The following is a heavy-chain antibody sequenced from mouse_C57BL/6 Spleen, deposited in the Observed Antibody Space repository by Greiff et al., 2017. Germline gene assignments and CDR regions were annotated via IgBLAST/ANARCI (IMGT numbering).Heavy chain of an antibody. Sequence: EVQLQQSGPGLVKPSQSLSLTCSVTGYSITSGYYWNWIRQFPGNKLEWMGYISYDGSNNYNPSLKNRISITRDTSKNQFFLKLNSVTTEDTATYYCATPGAMDYWGQGTSVTVSS. CDR3: ATPGAMDY. J-gene: IGHJ4*01. CDR1: GYSITSGYY. CDR2: ISYDGSN. V-gene: IGHV3-6*01.